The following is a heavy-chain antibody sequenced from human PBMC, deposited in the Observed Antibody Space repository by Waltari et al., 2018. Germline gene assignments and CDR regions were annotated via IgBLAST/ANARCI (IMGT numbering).Heavy chain of an antibody. Sequence: QITLKESGHTLVKPTQTLTLTCTFSGFSLSTSGVGVGWIRQPPGKALEWLALIYWDDDKRYSPSLKSRLTFTKDTSKHPVVLTITNMYPVDTATYYCAHCSRSSWYEGFDPWGQGTLVTVSS. CDR1: GFSLSTSGVG. CDR3: AHCSRSSWYEGFDP. D-gene: IGHD6-13*01. CDR2: IYWDDDK. J-gene: IGHJ5*02. V-gene: IGHV2-5*02.